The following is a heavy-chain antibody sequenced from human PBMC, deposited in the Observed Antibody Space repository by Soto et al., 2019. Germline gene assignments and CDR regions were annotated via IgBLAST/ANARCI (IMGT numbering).Heavy chain of an antibody. CDR3: ARATLLPLGQPYGLDV. CDR2: ISVYNGNT. J-gene: IGHJ6*02. V-gene: IGHV1-18*01. CDR1: GYTFSSYG. Sequence: VQLVQSGAEVKKPGASVKVSCKASGYTFSSYGITWVRQAPGQGLEWMGWISVYNGNTNYTQKLQGRVTMTTDTSTKTAYPELRSLRSDDTAVYYCARATLLPLGQPYGLDVWGQGTTVTVSS. D-gene: IGHD2-15*01.